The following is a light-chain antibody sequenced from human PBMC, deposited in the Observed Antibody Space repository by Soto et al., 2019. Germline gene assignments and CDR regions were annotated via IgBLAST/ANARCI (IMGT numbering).Light chain of an antibody. CDR1: SGDFGNYNY. V-gene: IGLV2-14*01. Sequence: QSALTQPASVSRSPGQSITISCTGASGDFGNYNYVSWYQQHPGKAPQLLIFGVTNRPSGVSNRFSGSKSDNTASLTISGLQADDEAEYYCNSYTNTNTLPVFGTGTKVT. J-gene: IGLJ1*01. CDR3: NSYTNTNTLPV. CDR2: GVT.